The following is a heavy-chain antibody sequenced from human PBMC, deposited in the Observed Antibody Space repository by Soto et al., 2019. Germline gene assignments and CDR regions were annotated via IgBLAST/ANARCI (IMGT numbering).Heavy chain of an antibody. CDR1: GFTFSSYG. Sequence: GESLKISCAASGFTFSSYGMHWVRQAPGKGLEWVAVIWYDGSNKYYADSVKGRFTISRDNSKNTLYLQMNSLRAEDTAVYYCARESDCNGGSCYPDAYDIWGQGTMVTVSS. J-gene: IGHJ3*02. CDR2: IWYDGSNK. CDR3: ARESDCNGGSCYPDAYDI. V-gene: IGHV3-33*01. D-gene: IGHD2-15*01.